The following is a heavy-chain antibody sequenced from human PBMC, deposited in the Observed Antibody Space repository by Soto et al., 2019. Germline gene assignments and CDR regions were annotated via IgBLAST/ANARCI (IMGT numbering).Heavy chain of an antibody. D-gene: IGHD1-26*01. CDR2: IYYSGST. Sequence: SETLSLTCTVSGGSISSSSYYWGWIRQPPGKGLEWIGSIYYSGSTYYNPSLKSRVTISVDTSKNQFSLKLSSVTAADTAVYCCARKLKEPSHILNWGQGTLVTVSS. J-gene: IGHJ4*02. CDR1: GGSISSSSYY. V-gene: IGHV4-39*01. CDR3: ARKLKEPSHILN.